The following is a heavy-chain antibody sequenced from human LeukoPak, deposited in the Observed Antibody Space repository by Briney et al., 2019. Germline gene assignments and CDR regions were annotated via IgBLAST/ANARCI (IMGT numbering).Heavy chain of an antibody. J-gene: IGHJ4*02. V-gene: IGHV3-23*01. CDR1: GFTFSSYA. Sequence: ESGRSLRLSCAASGFTFSSYAMHWVRQAPGKGLEWVSAISGTGRTTYYADSVKGRFTISRDNSKNTLYLQMHSLRAEDTAIYYCAKERQGGNSYGDEAFYFDYWGQGTLVTVSS. D-gene: IGHD4-23*01. CDR3: AKERQGGNSYGDEAFYFDY. CDR2: ISGTGRTT.